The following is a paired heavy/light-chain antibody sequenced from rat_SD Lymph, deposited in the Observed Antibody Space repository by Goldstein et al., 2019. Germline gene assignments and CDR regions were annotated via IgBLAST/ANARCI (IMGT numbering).Light chain of an antibody. Sequence: DIQMTQTPSSMPASLGERVTISCRASQGIRNYLNWYQQKPDGTIKPLIYYTSNLQSGVPSRFSGSGSGTDYSLTISSLEPEDFAMYYCQQYDSSPYTFGAGTKLELK. CDR3: QQYDSSPYT. CDR1: QGIRNY. J-gene: IGKJ2-3*01. CDR2: YTS. V-gene: IGKV10S5*01.
Heavy chain of an antibody. CDR2: VYPDSGAT. J-gene: IGHJ2*01. V-gene: IGHV1-36*01. CDR1: GYTFTDSW. Sequence: QVKLLQSGAALVKPGASVKMSCKASGYTFTDSWVSWVKQSHGKSLEWIGEVYPDSGATNFNEKFKGKATLTVDKSPSTAYMEVSRLTSEDSAIYYCTVPGSSGYFDYWGQGVMVTVSS. CDR3: TVPGSSGYFDY. D-gene: IGHD1-4*01.